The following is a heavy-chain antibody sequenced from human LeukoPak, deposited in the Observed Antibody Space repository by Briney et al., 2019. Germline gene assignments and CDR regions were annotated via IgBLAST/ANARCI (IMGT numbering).Heavy chain of an antibody. V-gene: IGHV1-8*01. CDR2: MNPNSGNT. D-gene: IGHD3-22*01. Sequence: ASVKVSCKASGYTFTSYDINWVRQATGQGLEWMGWMNPNSGNTGYAQKFQGRVTMTRNTSISTAYMELSSLRSEDTAVYYCARGRNYYDSSGYYYLFDYWGQGTLVTVSS. CDR1: GYTFTSYD. CDR3: ARGRNYYDSSGYYYLFDY. J-gene: IGHJ4*02.